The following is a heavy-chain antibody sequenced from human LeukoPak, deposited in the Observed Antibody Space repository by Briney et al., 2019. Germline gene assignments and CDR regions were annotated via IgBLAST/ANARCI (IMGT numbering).Heavy chain of an antibody. CDR2: ISGSGAST. CDR1: GFTFDSFA. V-gene: IGHV3-23*01. D-gene: IGHD4-17*01. CDR3: AKRPSTVTTFGRDY. Sequence: GGSLRLSCAASGFTFDSFAMSWVRQAPGQGLEWLSAISGSGASTYCGDSVKGRFTISRDNSRDTLYLQMDSLRAEDTAVYYCAKRPSTVTTFGRDYWGQGTLVTVSS. J-gene: IGHJ4*02.